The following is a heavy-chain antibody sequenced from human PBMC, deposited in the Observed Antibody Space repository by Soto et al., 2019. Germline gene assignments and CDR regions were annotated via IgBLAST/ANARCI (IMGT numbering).Heavy chain of an antibody. Sequence: QLQLQESGPGLVKPSETLSLTCTVSGGSISSSSYYWGWIRQPPGKGLEWIGSIYYSGSTYYNPSLKSRVTISVDTSKNQFSLKLSSVTAADTAVYYCANGSGSYSSTFGYWGQGTLVTVSS. CDR3: ANGSGSYSSTFGY. J-gene: IGHJ4*02. D-gene: IGHD3-10*01. V-gene: IGHV4-39*01. CDR2: IYYSGST. CDR1: GGSISSSSYY.